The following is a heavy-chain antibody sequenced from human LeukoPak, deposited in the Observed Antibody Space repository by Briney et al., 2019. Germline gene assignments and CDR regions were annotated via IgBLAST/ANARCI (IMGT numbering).Heavy chain of an antibody. V-gene: IGHV1-46*03. CDR3: ARQMDFDY. CDR2: IIPSDGFT. Sequence: ASVKVSCKASGGTFSSYAISWVRQAPGQGLEWMGMIIPSDGFTTYAQKFQGRLTMTRDMSTSTVYMELSRLTSDDTAVYYCARQMDFDYWGQGTLVTVSS. D-gene: IGHD2-8*01. CDR1: GGTFSSYA. J-gene: IGHJ4*02.